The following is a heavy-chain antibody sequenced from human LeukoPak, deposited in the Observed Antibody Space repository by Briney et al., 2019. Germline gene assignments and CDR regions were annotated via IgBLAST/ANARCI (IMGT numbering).Heavy chain of an antibody. CDR1: GFSFNSNY. CDR3: ARAGPYDAFDI. CDR2: IYSGGST. J-gene: IGHJ3*02. V-gene: IGHV3-53*04. D-gene: IGHD1-14*01. Sequence: GGSLRLSCAASGFSFNSNYMSWVRQAPGKGLEWVLVIYSGGSTYYADSVKGRFTISRHISKNTLYLQMNSLRAEDTAVYYCARAGPYDAFDIWGQGTMVTVSS.